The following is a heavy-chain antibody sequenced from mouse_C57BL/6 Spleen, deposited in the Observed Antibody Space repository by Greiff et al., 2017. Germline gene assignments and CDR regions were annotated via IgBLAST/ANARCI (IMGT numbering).Heavy chain of an antibody. CDR2: IYPRSGNT. CDR1: GYTFTSYG. J-gene: IGHJ4*01. V-gene: IGHV1-81*01. Sequence: QVQLKQSGAELARPGASVTLSCKASGYTFTSYGIRWVKQRPGQGLEWIGEIYPRSGNTYYNEKFKGKATLTADKSSSTAYMELRSLTSEDSAVYVCARGQTVGPMDYWGQGTSVTVSS. D-gene: IGHD1-1*01. CDR3: ARGQTVGPMDY.